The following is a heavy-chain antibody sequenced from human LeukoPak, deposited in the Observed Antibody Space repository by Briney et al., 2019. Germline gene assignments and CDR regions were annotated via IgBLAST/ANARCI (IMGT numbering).Heavy chain of an antibody. V-gene: IGHV4-59*01. J-gene: IGHJ1*01. CDR1: GGSLSSYY. CDR2: IYYSGST. Sequence: SETLSLTCTVSGGSLSSYYWSCIPPPPGKGLECIGYIYYSGSTNYNPSLKSRVTISVDTSKNQFSLKLSSVTAADTAVYYCARDRVGSGWYTGYFQHWGQGTLVTVSS. CDR3: ARDRVGSGWYTGYFQH. D-gene: IGHD6-19*01.